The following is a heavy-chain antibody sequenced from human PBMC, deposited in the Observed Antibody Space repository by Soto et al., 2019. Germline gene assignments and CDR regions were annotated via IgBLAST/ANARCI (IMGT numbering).Heavy chain of an antibody. CDR3: AKSKFSSGWYFPNDF. Sequence: PGGSLRLSCAASGFTFSTYAMTWVRQAPGKGLEWVSSISSTGGSTFHADSVKGRFTISRDNSKNTLYLQMNSLRAEDTAIYYCAKSKFSSGWYFPNDFWGQGMLVTVSS. CDR2: ISSTGGST. D-gene: IGHD6-19*01. V-gene: IGHV3-23*01. CDR1: GFTFSTYA. J-gene: IGHJ4*02.